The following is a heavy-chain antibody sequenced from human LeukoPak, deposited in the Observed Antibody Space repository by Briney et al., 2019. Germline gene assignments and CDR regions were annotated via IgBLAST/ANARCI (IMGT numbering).Heavy chain of an antibody. V-gene: IGHV1-8*01. Sequence: GASVKASCKASGYTFTSYDINWVRQATGRGLEWMGWMNPNSGNTGYAQKFQGRVTMTRNTSISTAYMELSSLRSEDTAVYYCARADDTMVRGVIIYYMDVWGKGTTVTVSS. CDR3: ARADDTMVRGVIIYYMDV. CDR2: MNPNSGNT. CDR1: GYTFTSYD. J-gene: IGHJ6*03. D-gene: IGHD3-10*01.